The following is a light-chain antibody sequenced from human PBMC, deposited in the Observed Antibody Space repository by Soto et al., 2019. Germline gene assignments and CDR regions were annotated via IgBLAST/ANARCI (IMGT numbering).Light chain of an antibody. CDR2: GAS. V-gene: IGKV1-9*01. CDR3: QQYYRYPWT. CDR1: QDITPS. J-gene: IGKJ1*01. Sequence: DIQMTQSPSILSASVGDRVTITCRASQDITPSLAWYQQKPGQAPKLLIYGASTLQSGVSSKFSGSGSGTDFTLTITDMQPDDFATYYCQQYYRYPWTFGQGTKVDIK.